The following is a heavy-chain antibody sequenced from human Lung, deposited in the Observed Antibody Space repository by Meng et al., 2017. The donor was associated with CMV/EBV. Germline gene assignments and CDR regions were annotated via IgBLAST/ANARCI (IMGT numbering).Heavy chain of an antibody. CDR1: GYIVSSNSAA. Sequence: VHLQPSGPRLVKPSQPLSLPCAISGYIVSSNSAAWHWIRQSPSRGLEWLGRTYYRSKWYHEYAVSVKSRITISPDTPKNQFSLQLNSMTPEDTAVYYCARGINGGCGDWGQGTLVTVSS. CDR2: TYYRSKWYH. CDR3: ARGINGGCGD. J-gene: IGHJ4*02. V-gene: IGHV6-1*01. D-gene: IGHD4-23*01.